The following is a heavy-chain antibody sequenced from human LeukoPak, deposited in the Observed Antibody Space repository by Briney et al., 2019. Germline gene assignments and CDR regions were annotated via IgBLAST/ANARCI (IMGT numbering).Heavy chain of an antibody. CDR3: ASGYCSSTSCQAFDY. Sequence: PSETLSLTCTVSGGSISGSSYYWGWIRQPPGKGLEWIGSIYYSGSTYYNPSLKSRVTISVDTSKNQFSLKLSSVTAADTAVYYCASGYCSSTSCQAFDYWGQGTLVTVSS. J-gene: IGHJ4*02. D-gene: IGHD2-2*01. CDR2: IYYSGST. CDR1: GGSISGSSYY. V-gene: IGHV4-39*01.